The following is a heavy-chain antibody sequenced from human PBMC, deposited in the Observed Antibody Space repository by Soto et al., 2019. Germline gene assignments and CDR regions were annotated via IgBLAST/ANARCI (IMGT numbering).Heavy chain of an antibody. CDR1: GGTFSSYT. CDR3: ASNNYYDSSGPTYYYGMDV. CDR2: IIPILGIA. V-gene: IGHV1-69*02. J-gene: IGHJ6*02. Sequence: QVQLVQSGAEVKKPGSSVKVSCKASGGTFSSYTISWMRQAPGQGLEWMGRIIPILGIANYAQKFQGRVTITADKSTSTAYMELSSLRSEDTAVYYCASNNYYDSSGPTYYYGMDVWGQGTTVTVSS. D-gene: IGHD3-22*01.